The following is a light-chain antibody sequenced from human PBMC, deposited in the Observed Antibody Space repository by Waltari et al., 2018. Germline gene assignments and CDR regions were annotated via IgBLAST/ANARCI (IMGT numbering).Light chain of an antibody. CDR2: SNN. CDR1: RYNVGSNT. Sequence: QSVLTQPPSASGTPGQPLTISRSGSRYNVGSNTVNSFQQVPGTAPKLLIYSNNQRPSGVPDRFSGSKSGPSASLAISGLQAEDEADYYCAAWDDSLNAYVFGTGTQVPVL. V-gene: IGLV1-44*01. J-gene: IGLJ1*01. CDR3: AAWDDSLNAYV.